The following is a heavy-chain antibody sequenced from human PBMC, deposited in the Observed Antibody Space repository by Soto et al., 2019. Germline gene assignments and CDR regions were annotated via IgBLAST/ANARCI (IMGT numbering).Heavy chain of an antibody. CDR3: AHRLTATAFDI. CDR2: IYWDDDK. D-gene: IGHD2-21*02. J-gene: IGHJ3*02. V-gene: IGHV2-5*02. CDR1: GFSLSTSGVA. Sequence: QITLKESGPTLVKPTQTLTLTCTFSGFSLSTSGVAVGWIRQPPGKALEWLALIYWDDDKRYSPSMKGRLTITRDTSNNQVVLIMTNMDPEDTATYYCAHRLTATAFDIWGQGKMVTVSS.